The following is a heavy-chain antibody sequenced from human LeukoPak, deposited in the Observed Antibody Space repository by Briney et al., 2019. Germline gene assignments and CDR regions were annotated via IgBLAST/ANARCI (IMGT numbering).Heavy chain of an antibody. V-gene: IGHV3-43*02. J-gene: IGHJ6*02. Sequence: GGSLRLSCAASGFTFDDYAMHWVRQAPGKGLEGVSLICGDGGSTYYADSVKGRFTISRDNSKNSLYLQMNSLRTEDTALYYCAKDRHLYSSGWYGTPYYYGIDVWGQGTTVTVSS. CDR1: GFTFDDYA. D-gene: IGHD6-19*01. CDR3: AKDRHLYSSGWYGTPYYYGIDV. CDR2: ICGDGGST.